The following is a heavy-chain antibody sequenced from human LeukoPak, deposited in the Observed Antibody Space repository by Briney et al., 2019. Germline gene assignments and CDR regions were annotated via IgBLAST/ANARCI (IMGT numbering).Heavy chain of an antibody. CDR1: GYTFTGYY. D-gene: IGHD3-22*01. Sequence: GASVKVSCKASGYTFTGYYMHWVRQAPGQGLEWMGWINPNSGGTNYAQKFQGRVTMTRDTSISTAYMELSRLRSDDTAVYYCARAARTMIGAHSLNWFDPWGQGTLVTVSS. CDR2: INPNSGGT. CDR3: ARAARTMIGAHSLNWFDP. V-gene: IGHV1-2*02. J-gene: IGHJ5*02.